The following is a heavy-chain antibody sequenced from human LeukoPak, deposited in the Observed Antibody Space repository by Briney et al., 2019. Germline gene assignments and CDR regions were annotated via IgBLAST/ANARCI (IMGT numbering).Heavy chain of an antibody. Sequence: SVKVSCKASGGTFSSYAISWVRQAPGQGLEWMGGIIPIFGTANYAQEFQGRVTITADESTSTAYMELSSLRSEDTAVYYCAGLETFGITGTTSWFDPWGQGTLVTVSS. J-gene: IGHJ5*02. CDR3: AGLETFGITGTTSWFDP. V-gene: IGHV1-69*01. D-gene: IGHD1-7*01. CDR1: GGTFSSYA. CDR2: IIPIFGTA.